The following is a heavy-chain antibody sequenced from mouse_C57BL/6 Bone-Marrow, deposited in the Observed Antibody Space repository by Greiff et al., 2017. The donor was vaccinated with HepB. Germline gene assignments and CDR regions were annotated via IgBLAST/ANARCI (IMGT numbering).Heavy chain of an antibody. CDR1: GISITTGNYR. D-gene: IGHD2-4*01. J-gene: IGHJ4*01. Sequence: VKVVESGPGLVKPSQTVFLTCTVTGISITTGNYRWSWIRQFPGNKLEWIGYIYYSGTITYNPSLTSRTTITRDTPKNQFFLEMNSLTAEDTATYYCAREDLDYDLYYAMDYWGQGTSVTVSS. CDR2: IYYSGTI. V-gene: IGHV3-5*01. CDR3: AREDLDYDLYYAMDY.